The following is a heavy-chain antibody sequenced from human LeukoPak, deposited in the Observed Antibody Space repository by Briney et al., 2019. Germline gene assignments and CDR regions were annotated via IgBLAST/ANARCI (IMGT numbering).Heavy chain of an antibody. V-gene: IGHV3-7*01. D-gene: IGHD2-2*01. CDR1: GFSFSSYW. CDR2: IKEDGSEK. Sequence: GSLRLSCAASGFSFSSYWMTWVRQAPGKGLEWVANIKEDGSEKYYVDSVKGRFTISRDNAKNSLYLQMNSLRVEDTAVYYCASETLSTSWGQGTLVTVSS. J-gene: IGHJ4*02. CDR3: ASETLSTS.